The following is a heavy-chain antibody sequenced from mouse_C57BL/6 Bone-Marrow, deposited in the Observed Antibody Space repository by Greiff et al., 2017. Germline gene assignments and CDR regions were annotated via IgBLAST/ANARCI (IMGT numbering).Heavy chain of an antibody. J-gene: IGHJ3*01. CDR3: AREGGQLRLWFAY. CDR2: IHPNSGST. Sequence: QVQLQQPGAELVKPGASVKLSCKASGYTFTSYWMHWVKQRPGQGLEWIGMIHPNSGSTNYNEKFKGKATLTVDKSSSTAYMQLSSLTSEDSAVYYCAREGGQLRLWFAYWGKGTLVTVSA. D-gene: IGHD3-2*02. V-gene: IGHV1-64*01. CDR1: GYTFTSYW.